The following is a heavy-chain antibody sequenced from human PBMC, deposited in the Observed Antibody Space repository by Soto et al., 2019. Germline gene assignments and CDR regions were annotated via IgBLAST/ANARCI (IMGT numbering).Heavy chain of an antibody. Sequence: GASVKVSCKASGYTFTGYYMHWVRQAPGQGLEWMGWINPNSGGTNYAQKFQGWVTMTRDTSISTAYMELSRLRSDDTAVYYCARGPRIAVSPDYYYYMDVWGKGTTVTVSS. J-gene: IGHJ6*03. CDR1: GYTFTGYY. V-gene: IGHV1-2*04. CDR2: INPNSGGT. CDR3: ARGPRIAVSPDYYYYMDV. D-gene: IGHD4-17*01.